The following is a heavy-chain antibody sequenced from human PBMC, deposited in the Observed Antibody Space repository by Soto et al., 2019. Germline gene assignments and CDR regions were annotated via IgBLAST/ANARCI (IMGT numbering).Heavy chain of an antibody. CDR3: AREQYDFWSGYPSTTFDY. Sequence: SETLSLTCTVSGGSISSYYWSWIRQPPGKGLEWIGYIYYSGSTNYNPSLKSRVTISVDTSKNHFSLKLSSVTAADTAVYYCAREQYDFWSGYPSTTFDYWGQGTLVTVSS. J-gene: IGHJ4*02. D-gene: IGHD3-3*01. V-gene: IGHV4-59*01. CDR1: GGSISSYY. CDR2: IYYSGST.